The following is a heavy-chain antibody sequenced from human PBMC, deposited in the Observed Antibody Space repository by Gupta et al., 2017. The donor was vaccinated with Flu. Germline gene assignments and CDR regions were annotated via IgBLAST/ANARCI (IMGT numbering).Heavy chain of an antibody. D-gene: IGHD5-18*01. J-gene: IGHJ4*02. Sequence: DANTMHWVRQAPGKGAEWVSLISWDGGSPDYADSVKGRFTISRDNRKNSFYLQMKTLRAEDTAFYYCAKGTAKSGPIDYWGQGTLVHVSS. CDR3: AKGTAKSGPIDY. V-gene: IGHV3-43*01. CDR2: ISWDGGSP. CDR1: DANT.